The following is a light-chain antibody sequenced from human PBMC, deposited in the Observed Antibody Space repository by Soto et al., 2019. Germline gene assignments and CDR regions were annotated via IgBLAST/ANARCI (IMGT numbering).Light chain of an antibody. V-gene: IGLV2-11*01. J-gene: IGLJ1*01. CDR2: DVS. Sequence: QSALTQPRSVSGSPGQSVTISCTGTSSDVGTYNYVSWYQQHPGKAPKVVIYDVSQRPSGVPDRFSGSKSGNTASLSISGPQGEDEADYYCCSYAGRSAYFVFGTGTKLTVL. CDR3: CSYAGRSAYFV. CDR1: SSDVGTYNY.